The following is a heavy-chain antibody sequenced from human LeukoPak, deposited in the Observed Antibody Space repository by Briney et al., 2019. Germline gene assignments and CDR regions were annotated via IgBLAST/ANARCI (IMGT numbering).Heavy chain of an antibody. CDR2: IYYSGST. CDR1: GGSISSSSYY. Sequence: SETLSLTCTVSGGSISSSSYYWGWIRQPPGKGLEWIGSIYYSGSTYYNPSLKSRVTISVDTSKNQFSLKLSSVTAADTAVYYCSTLLVVVPAAIRREDFDYWGQGTLVTVSS. J-gene: IGHJ4*02. D-gene: IGHD2-2*02. V-gene: IGHV4-39*01. CDR3: STLLVVVPAAIRREDFDY.